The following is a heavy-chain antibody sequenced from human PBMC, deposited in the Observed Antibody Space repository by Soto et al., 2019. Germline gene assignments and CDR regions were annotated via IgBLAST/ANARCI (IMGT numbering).Heavy chain of an antibody. D-gene: IGHD6-13*01. V-gene: IGHV3-15*07. CDR3: TTVQSSSWYYSEYYLDY. J-gene: IGHJ4*02. CDR1: GFTFSTAW. CDR2: IKSNTDGGTT. Sequence: EVQLVESGGGLVKPGGSLRLSCAASGFTFSTAWMNWVRQAPGKGLEWVGRIKSNTDGGTTDYAAPVKGRFTISRDDSKNTLYLQMNSLKTEDTAVYYGTTVQSSSWYYSEYYLDYWGQGTLVTVSS.